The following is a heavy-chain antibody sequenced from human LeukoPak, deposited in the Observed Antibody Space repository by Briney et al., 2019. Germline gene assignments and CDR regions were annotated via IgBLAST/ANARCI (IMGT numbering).Heavy chain of an antibody. CDR1: GYTFTSYG. J-gene: IGHJ4*02. CDR3: ARDLPIPPCLGIPFDY. CDR2: ISAYNGNT. Sequence: ASVKVSCKASGYTFTSYGISWVRQAPGQGLEWMGWISAYNGNTNYAQKLQGRVTMTTDTSTSTAYMELRSLRSDDTAVYYCARDLPIPPCLGIPFDYWGQGTLVTVSS. D-gene: IGHD7-27*01. V-gene: IGHV1-18*01.